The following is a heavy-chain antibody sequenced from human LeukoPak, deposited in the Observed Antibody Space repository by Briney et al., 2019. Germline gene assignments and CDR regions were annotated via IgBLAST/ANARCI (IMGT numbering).Heavy chain of an antibody. D-gene: IGHD6-13*01. CDR1: GFRFANSW. CDR2: IYPGDSDT. CDR3: ARFEAAAGNNNWFDP. J-gene: IGHJ5*02. V-gene: IGHV5-51*01. Sequence: GESLKISCKGSGFRFANSWIGWVRQMPGKGLEWMGIIYPGDSDTRYSPSFQGQVTISADKSISTAYLQWSSLKASDTAMYYCARFEAAAGNNNWFDPWGQGTLVTVSS.